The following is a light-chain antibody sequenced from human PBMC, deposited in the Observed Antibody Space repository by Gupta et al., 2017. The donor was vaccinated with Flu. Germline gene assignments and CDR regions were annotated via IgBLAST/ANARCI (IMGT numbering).Light chain of an antibody. CDR1: QGIRND. Sequence: GDRVTITCRASQGIRNDLGWFQQKPGKAPKLLIYAAASLQSRVPSRFIGSGADTDFTLTISSLQPEDVATYYCLQNYNYPRAFGQGTKVEIK. CDR2: AAA. CDR3: LQNYNYPRA. V-gene: IGKV1-6*01. J-gene: IGKJ1*01.